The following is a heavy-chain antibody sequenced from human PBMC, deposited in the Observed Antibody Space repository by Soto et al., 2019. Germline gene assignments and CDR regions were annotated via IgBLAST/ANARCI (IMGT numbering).Heavy chain of an antibody. CDR1: GLTLSGYD. D-gene: IGHD5-12*01. Sequence: GGSRRRSCAAAGLTLSGYDRRGVRQAPGKGLEWVSAISVDGATTCYADSVNGRFTISRDNSKNTLYLQMNSLRAEDTAVYYCAKTRGYPYYFDYCGRGTLVTVAS. V-gene: IGHV3-23*01. CDR2: ISVDGATT. J-gene: IGHJ4*02. CDR3: AKTRGYPYYFDY.